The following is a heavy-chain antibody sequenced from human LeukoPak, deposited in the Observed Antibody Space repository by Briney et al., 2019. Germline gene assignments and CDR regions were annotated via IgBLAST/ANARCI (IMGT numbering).Heavy chain of an antibody. V-gene: IGHV4-38-2*02. CDR3: ARQVATKGEWAFDV. CDR2: IRHDGHT. D-gene: IGHD5-12*01. J-gene: IGHJ3*01. CDR1: GYSISSGYY. Sequence: PSETLSLTCTVSGYSISSGYYWGWIRQPPGKGLEWIASIRHDGHTYYNASLKSQVTISFDMSRKQFSLQFNSLTAADTAVYYCARQVATKGEWAFDVWGQGTMVTVSS.